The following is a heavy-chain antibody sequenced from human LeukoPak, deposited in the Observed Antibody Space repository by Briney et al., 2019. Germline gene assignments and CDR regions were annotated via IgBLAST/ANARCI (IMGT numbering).Heavy chain of an antibody. CDR2: IYYSGST. D-gene: IGHD3-10*01. V-gene: IGHV4-39*07. Sequence: PSETLSLTCTVSGGSISSSSYYWGWIRQPPGKGLEWIGSIYYSGSTYYNPSLKSRVTISVDTSKNQFSLKLSSVTAADTAVYYCASYYYGSGSYSLDYWGQGTLVTVSS. CDR3: ASYYYGSGSYSLDY. CDR1: GGSISSSSYY. J-gene: IGHJ4*02.